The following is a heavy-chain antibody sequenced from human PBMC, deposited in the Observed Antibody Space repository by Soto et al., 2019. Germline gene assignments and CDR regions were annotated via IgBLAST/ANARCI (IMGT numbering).Heavy chain of an antibody. Sequence: SETLSLTCAVYGRSFSGYYWSWIRQPPGKGLEWIGEINHSGSTNYNPSLKSRVTISVDTSKNQFSLKLSSVTAADTAVYYCARLGSSWPYYYYGMDVWGQGTTVTVSS. CDR3: ARLGSSWPYYYYGMDV. V-gene: IGHV4-34*01. CDR1: GRSFSGYY. CDR2: INHSGST. D-gene: IGHD6-13*01. J-gene: IGHJ6*02.